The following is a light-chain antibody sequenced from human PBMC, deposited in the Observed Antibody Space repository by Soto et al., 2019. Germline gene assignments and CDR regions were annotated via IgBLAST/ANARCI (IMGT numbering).Light chain of an antibody. CDR2: GPS. CDR1: QSVSSIY. Sequence: EFVLTQSPGTLSLSPGERATLSCRASQSVSSIYIAWYQQKPGQAPRLLIYGPSSRATGIPDRFSGSGSGTDFTLTISRLEPEDFAVFFCQQYGTSEIIFGQGTRLEI. J-gene: IGKJ5*01. CDR3: QQYGTSEII. V-gene: IGKV3-20*01.